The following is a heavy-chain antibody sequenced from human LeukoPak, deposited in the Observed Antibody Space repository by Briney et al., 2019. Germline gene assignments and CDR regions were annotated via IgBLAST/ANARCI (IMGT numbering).Heavy chain of an antibody. D-gene: IGHD5-18*01. CDR3: ARRSGAYNYGFDY. V-gene: IGHV5-51*01. J-gene: IGHJ4*02. CDR1: GYSFTSYW. CDR2: IYPGDSHT. Sequence: GASLKISCKGSGYSFTSYWIGWVRQMPGKGLEWMGIIYPGDSHTRYSPSFQGQVTISADKSISTAYLQWSSLRASDTATYYCARRSGAYNYGFDYWGQGTLVTVSS.